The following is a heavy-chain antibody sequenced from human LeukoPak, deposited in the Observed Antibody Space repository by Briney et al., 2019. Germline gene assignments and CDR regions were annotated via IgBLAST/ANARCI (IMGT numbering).Heavy chain of an antibody. CDR2: ISYDGSNK. V-gene: IGHV3-30-3*01. CDR3: ANSRYCSSTSCYRITGTVDDAFDI. J-gene: IGHJ3*02. Sequence: GGSLRLSCAASGFTFSSYAMHWVRQASGKGLEWVAVISYDGSNKYYADSVKGRFTISRDNSKNTLYLQMNSLRAEDTAVYYCANSRYCSSTSCYRITGTVDDAFDIWGQGTMVTVSS. CDR1: GFTFSSYA. D-gene: IGHD2-2*01.